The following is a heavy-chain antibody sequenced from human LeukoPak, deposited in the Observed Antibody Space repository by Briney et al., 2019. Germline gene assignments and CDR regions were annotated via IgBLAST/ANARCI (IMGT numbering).Heavy chain of an antibody. CDR2: ISSSGSTI. V-gene: IGHV3-48*03. CDR3: ARASLYYYGSGSYYNPIRSYYYYYMDV. CDR1: GFTFSSYE. D-gene: IGHD3-10*01. Sequence: GGSLRLSCAASGFTFSSYEMNWVRQAPGKGLEWVSYISSSGSTIYYADSVKGRFTISRDNSKNTLYLQMNSLRAEDTAVYYCARASLYYYGSGSYYNPIRSYYYYYMDVWGKGTTVTVSS. J-gene: IGHJ6*03.